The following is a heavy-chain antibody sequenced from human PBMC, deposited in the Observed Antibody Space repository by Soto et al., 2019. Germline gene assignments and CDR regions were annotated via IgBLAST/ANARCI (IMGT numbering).Heavy chain of an antibody. CDR3: ATNPMATITYDYGMDV. CDR2: IIPIFGTA. CDR1: GGTFSSYA. V-gene: IGHV1-69*12. J-gene: IGHJ6*02. Sequence: QVHLVQSGAEVKKPGSSVKVSCKASGGTFSSYAISWVRQAPGQGLEWMGGIIPIFGTANYAQTFQGRVTMTADESTSTAYMELSSLRSEDTAVYYCATNPMATITYDYGMDVWGQGTTVTVSS. D-gene: IGHD5-12*01.